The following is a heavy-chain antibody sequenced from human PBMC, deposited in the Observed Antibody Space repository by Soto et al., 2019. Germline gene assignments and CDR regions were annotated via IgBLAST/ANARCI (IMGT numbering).Heavy chain of an antibody. Sequence: TSETLSLTCTVSGGSISSYYWSWIRQPPGKGLEWIGYIYYSGSTNYNPSLKSRVTISVDTSKNQFSLKLSSVTAADTAVYYCARHGAIYSNSWYDLDYWGQGTLVTVSS. CDR2: IYYSGST. CDR3: ARHGAIYSNSWYDLDY. J-gene: IGHJ4*02. V-gene: IGHV4-59*08. D-gene: IGHD5-18*01. CDR1: GGSISSYY.